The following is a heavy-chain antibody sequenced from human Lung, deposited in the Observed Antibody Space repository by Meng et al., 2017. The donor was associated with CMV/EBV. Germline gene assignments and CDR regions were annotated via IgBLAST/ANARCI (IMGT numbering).Heavy chain of an antibody. CDR2: ININTGNP. CDR3: ARGNGWRFDY. Sequence: QVQLVQSGSELKKPGDSVKVSCPAAGYIFTSSSMNWVRHAPGQGLEWMGWININTGNPTYAQGFTGRFVFSLDTSVSTAYLQIDSLKADDTAVYYCARGNGWRFDYWGQGTLVTVSS. CDR1: GYIFTSSS. V-gene: IGHV7-4-1*01. D-gene: IGHD6-19*01. J-gene: IGHJ4*02.